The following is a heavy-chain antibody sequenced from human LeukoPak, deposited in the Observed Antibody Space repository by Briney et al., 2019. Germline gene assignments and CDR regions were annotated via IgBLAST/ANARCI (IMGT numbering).Heavy chain of an antibody. D-gene: IGHD6-13*01. CDR3: ARLGAQQLFTFDY. Sequence: SETLSLTCTVSGGSISSYYWSWIRQPPGKGLEWIGYIYYSGSTNYNPSLKSRVTISVDTSKNQFSLKLSSVTAADTAVYYCARLGAQQLFTFDYWGQGTLVTVSS. CDR2: IYYSGST. J-gene: IGHJ4*02. CDR1: GGSISSYY. V-gene: IGHV4-59*08.